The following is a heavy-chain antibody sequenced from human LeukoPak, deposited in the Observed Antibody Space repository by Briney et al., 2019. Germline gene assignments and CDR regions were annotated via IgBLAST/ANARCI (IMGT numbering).Heavy chain of an antibody. CDR1: GYTFTRYG. Sequence: ASEKVSCKASGYTFTRYGISWVRQAPGQGLEWIGWISAYNGNTNYAQKLQGRVTMTTDTSTSTAYMEPRSLRSDDPTRDYCARGGGPLGFAYFDRWGRGILVSVAS. CDR3: ARGGGPLGFAYFDR. J-gene: IGHJ2*01. V-gene: IGHV1-18*01. D-gene: IGHD3-10*01. CDR2: ISAYNGNT.